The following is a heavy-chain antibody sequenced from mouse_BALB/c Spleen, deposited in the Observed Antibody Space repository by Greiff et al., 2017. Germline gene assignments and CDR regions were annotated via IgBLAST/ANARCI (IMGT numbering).Heavy chain of an antibody. J-gene: IGHJ4*01. CDR3: ARYMITTAMDY. CDR1: GYSFTNYL. Sequence: QVQLQQSGAELVRPGTSVKVSCKASGYSFTNYLIEWVKQRPGQGLEWIGVINPGSGGTNYNEKFKGKATLTADKSSSTAYMQLSSLTSDDSAVYFCARYMITTAMDYWGQGTSVTVSS. D-gene: IGHD2-4*01. V-gene: IGHV1-54*03. CDR2: INPGSGGT.